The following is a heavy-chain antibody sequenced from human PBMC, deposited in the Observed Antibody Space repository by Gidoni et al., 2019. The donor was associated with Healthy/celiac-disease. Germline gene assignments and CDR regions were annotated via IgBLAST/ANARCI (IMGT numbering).Heavy chain of an antibody. CDR1: GFPFSSYW. CDR2: IKQDGSEK. J-gene: IGHJ4*02. Sequence: EVQLVESGGGFVQPGGSLRLSCAASGFPFSSYWMSGVRQAPGKGLEWVANIKQDGSEKYYVDSVKGRFTISRDNAKNSLYLQMNSLRAEDTAVYYCARELDYWGQGTLVTVSS. CDR3: ARELDY. V-gene: IGHV3-7*01.